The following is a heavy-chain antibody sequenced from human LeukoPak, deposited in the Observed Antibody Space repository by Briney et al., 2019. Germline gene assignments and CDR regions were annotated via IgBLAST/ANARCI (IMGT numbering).Heavy chain of an antibody. V-gene: IGHV3-30*04. D-gene: IGHD3-3*01. CDR3: ARDGGEDEYYDFWSGYLEIFDY. J-gene: IGHJ4*02. Sequence: GGSLRLSCAASVFTFSSYAMHWVRQAPGKGLEWVSVISYDGSNKYYADSVKGRFTISRDNSKDTLYLQMNSLRAEDTAVYYCARDGGEDEYYDFWSGYLEIFDYWGQGTLVTVSS. CDR1: VFTFSSYA. CDR2: ISYDGSNK.